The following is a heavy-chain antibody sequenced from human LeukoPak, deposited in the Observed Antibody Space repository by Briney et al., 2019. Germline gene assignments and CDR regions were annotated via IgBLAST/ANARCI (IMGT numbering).Heavy chain of an antibody. D-gene: IGHD5-12*01. Sequence: PGGSLRLSCAASGFTFSNYAMSWVRQAPGKGVEWVSTISGSGGSTYYADSVKGQFTISRDNSKNTLYLQMNSLRSDDTAVYYCARDRGYSGYDYVYWGQGTLVTVSS. CDR3: ARDRGYSGYDYVY. J-gene: IGHJ4*02. CDR1: GFTFSNYA. V-gene: IGHV3-23*01. CDR2: ISGSGGST.